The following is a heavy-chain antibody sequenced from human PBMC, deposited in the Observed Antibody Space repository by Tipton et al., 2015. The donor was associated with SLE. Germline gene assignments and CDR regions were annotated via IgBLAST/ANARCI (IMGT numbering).Heavy chain of an antibody. CDR2: MNPNSGNT. Sequence: QLVQSGAEVKKPGASVKVSCKASGYTFTSYDINWVRQAPGQGLEWVGWMNPNSGNTGYAQTFQGRVTMTRDTSITTAYMELSSLTSEDTAVYYCARSGVHGSPGWFDAWRQGILVTVAS. CDR1: GYTFTSYD. V-gene: IGHV1-8*01. CDR3: ARSGVHGSPGWFDA. D-gene: IGHD2-8*01. J-gene: IGHJ5*02.